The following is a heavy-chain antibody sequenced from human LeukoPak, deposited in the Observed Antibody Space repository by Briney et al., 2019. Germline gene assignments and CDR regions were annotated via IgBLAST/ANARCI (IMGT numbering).Heavy chain of an antibody. CDR2: INPNSGGT. D-gene: IGHD6-13*01. Sequence: ASVKVSCKASGYTFTGYYMHWVRQAPGQGLEWMGRINPNSGGTNYAQKFQGRVTITADTSTDTAYMELSSLRSEDTAVYYCATALAGSSWYSPNYWGQGTLVTVSS. V-gene: IGHV1-2*06. CDR3: ATALAGSSWYSPNY. J-gene: IGHJ4*02. CDR1: GYTFTGYY.